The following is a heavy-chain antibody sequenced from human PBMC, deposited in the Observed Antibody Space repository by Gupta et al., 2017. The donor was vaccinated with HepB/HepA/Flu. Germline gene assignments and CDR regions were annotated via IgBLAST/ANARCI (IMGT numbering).Heavy chain of an antibody. CDR2: IWYDGSNK. D-gene: IGHD3-3*01. V-gene: IGHV3-33*01. J-gene: IGHJ4*02. CDR3: ARGTIFGVVIPYFDY. Sequence: QVQLVESGGGVVQPGRSLRLSCAASGFTFSSYGMHWVRRAPGKGLEWVAVIWYDGSNKYYADSVKGRFTISRDNSKNTLYLQMNSLRAEDTAVYYCARGTIFGVVIPYFDYWGQGTLVTVSS. CDR1: GFTFSSYG.